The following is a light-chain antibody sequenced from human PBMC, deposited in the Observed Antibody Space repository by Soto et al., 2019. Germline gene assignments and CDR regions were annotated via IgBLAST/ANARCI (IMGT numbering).Light chain of an antibody. CDR3: QHYYSTRPRT. CDR2: WAS. J-gene: IGKJ4*01. CDR1: QSLLYSSDNKNY. Sequence: DIVMTQSPDSLAVSLGERATINCKSSQSLLYSSDNKNYLAWYQQKPGQPPKVRIYWASTRESGVPDRFSGSGSGTDFTLTISSLQAEDVAVYYCQHYYSTRPRTFGGGTKVEIK. V-gene: IGKV4-1*01.